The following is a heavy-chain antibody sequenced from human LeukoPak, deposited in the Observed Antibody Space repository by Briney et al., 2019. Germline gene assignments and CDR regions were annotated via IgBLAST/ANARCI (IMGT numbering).Heavy chain of an antibody. D-gene: IGHD6-13*01. J-gene: IGHJ4*02. CDR3: ARGTIAAAGYYYFDY. V-gene: IGHV3-7*04. CDR2: IKQDGSEK. Sequence: GGSLRLSRAASGFTFSSYWMSWVRQAPGKGLEWVANIKQDGSEKYYVDSVKGRFTISRDNAKNSLYLQMNSLRAEDTAVYYCARGTIAAAGYYYFDYWGQGTQVTVSS. CDR1: GFTFSSYW.